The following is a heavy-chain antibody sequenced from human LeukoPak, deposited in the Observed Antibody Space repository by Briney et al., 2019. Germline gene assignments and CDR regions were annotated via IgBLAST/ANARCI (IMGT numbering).Heavy chain of an antibody. V-gene: IGHV3-20*04. CDR1: GFTFDDYA. CDR3: ARDPQSGRYGNYYYYYMDV. J-gene: IGHJ6*03. Sequence: GRSLRLSCAASGFTFDDYAMNWVRQAPGKGLEWGSGINWNGGTTGYADSVKGRFTISRDNAKNSLYLQMNSLRAEDTALYYCARDPQSGRYGNYYYYYMDVWGKGTTVTVSS. D-gene: IGHD1-26*01. CDR2: INWNGGTT.